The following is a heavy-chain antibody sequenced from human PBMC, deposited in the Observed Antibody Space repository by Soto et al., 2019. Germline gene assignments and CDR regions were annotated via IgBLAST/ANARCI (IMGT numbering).Heavy chain of an antibody. CDR1: GYTFTGYY. V-gene: IGHV1-2*04. CDR2: INPNSGGT. J-gene: IGHJ5*02. CDR3: ARDGHCSSTSCYGWFDP. Sequence: QVQLVQSGAEVKKPGASVKVSCKASGYTFTGYYMHWVRQAPGQGLEWMGWINPNSGGTNYAQKFQGWVTMTRDTSISTAYMELSRLRSDDTAVYYCARDGHCSSTSCYGWFDPWGQGTLVTVSS. D-gene: IGHD2-2*01.